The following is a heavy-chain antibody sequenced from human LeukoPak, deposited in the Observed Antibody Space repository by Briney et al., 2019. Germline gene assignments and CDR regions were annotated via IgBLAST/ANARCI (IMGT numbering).Heavy chain of an antibody. J-gene: IGHJ2*01. V-gene: IGHV3-23*01. Sequence: GGSLRLSCAASGFTFSSYGMSWVRQAPGKGPELVSGISVSGSGTHSADSVKGRFTISRDNPKNTLYLQMNSLRAEDTAVYYCAKGHYYDSCDFYYDWYFELWGRGTLVTVSS. CDR3: AKGHYYDSCDFYYDWYFEL. CDR1: GFTFSSYG. D-gene: IGHD3-22*01. CDR2: ISVSGSGT.